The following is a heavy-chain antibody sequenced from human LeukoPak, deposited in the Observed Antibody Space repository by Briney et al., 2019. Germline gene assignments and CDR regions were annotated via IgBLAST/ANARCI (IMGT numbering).Heavy chain of an antibody. CDR1: GFTFSSYA. J-gene: IGHJ4*02. D-gene: IGHD6-13*01. Sequence: PGGSLRLSCAASGFTFSSYAMHWVRQAPGKGLEWVAVISYDGSNKYYADSVKGRFTISRDNSKNTLYLQMNSLRAEDTAVYYCARDLGIAAAGDYWGQGTLVTVSS. CDR2: ISYDGSNK. V-gene: IGHV3-30-3*01. CDR3: ARDLGIAAAGDY.